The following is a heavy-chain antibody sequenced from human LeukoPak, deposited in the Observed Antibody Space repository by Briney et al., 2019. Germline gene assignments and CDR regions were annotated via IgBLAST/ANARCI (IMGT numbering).Heavy chain of an antibody. CDR2: IKSRTDGGTT. Sequence: GGSLRLSCAASGFTFSNAWMSWVRQAPGKGLEWVGRIKSRTDGGTTDYAAPVKGRFTISRDDSKNTMYLQMNSLRAEDTAVYYCADLVDTTMFDYWGQGTLVTVSS. J-gene: IGHJ4*02. V-gene: IGHV3-15*01. CDR1: GFTFSNAW. CDR3: ADLVDTTMFDY. D-gene: IGHD5-18*01.